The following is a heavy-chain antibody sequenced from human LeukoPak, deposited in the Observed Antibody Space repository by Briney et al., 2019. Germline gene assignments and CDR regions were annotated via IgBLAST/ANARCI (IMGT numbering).Heavy chain of an antibody. Sequence: SETLSLTCAVYGGSFSGYYWSWIRQPPGKGLEWIGEINHSGSTNYNPSLKSRVTISVDTSKNQFSLKLSSVAAADTAVYYCARDGIAVAGGSTDYWGQGTLVTVSS. J-gene: IGHJ4*02. CDR2: INHSGST. D-gene: IGHD6-19*01. CDR1: GGSFSGYY. V-gene: IGHV4-34*01. CDR3: ARDGIAVAGGSTDY.